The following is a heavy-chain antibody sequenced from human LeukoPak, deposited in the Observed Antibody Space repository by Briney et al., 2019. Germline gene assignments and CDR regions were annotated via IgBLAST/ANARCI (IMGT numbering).Heavy chain of an antibody. CDR1: GFPFSSYG. CDR3: AKGRYGNDY. D-gene: IGHD6-13*01. Sequence: SGGSLRLSCAASGFPFSSYGMHWVRQAPGKGLEYVSAISNNGGSTFYADSVKGRFTISRDNSKNTLYLQMNSLRPEDTAVYYCAKGRYGNDYWGQGTLVTVSS. V-gene: IGHV3-64*02. J-gene: IGHJ4*02. CDR2: ISNNGGST.